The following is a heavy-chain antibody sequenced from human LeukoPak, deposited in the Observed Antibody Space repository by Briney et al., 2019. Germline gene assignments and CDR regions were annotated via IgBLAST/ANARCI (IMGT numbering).Heavy chain of an antibody. CDR3: AKISWSRRVHFDY. CDR1: GFTFSSYA. J-gene: IGHJ4*02. D-gene: IGHD6-13*01. V-gene: IGHV3-23*01. CDR2: ISGSGGST. Sequence: PGGSLRLSCAVSGFTFSSYAMSWVRQAPGKGLEWVSAISGSGGSTYYADSVKGRFTISRDNSKNTLYLQMNSLRAEDTAVYYCAKISWSRRVHFDYWGQGTLVTVPS.